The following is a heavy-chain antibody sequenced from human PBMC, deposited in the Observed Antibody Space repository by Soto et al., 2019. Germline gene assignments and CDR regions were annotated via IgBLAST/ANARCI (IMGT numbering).Heavy chain of an antibody. V-gene: IGHV3-21*01. CDR3: ARDPRVGYISVAGKY. CDR1: GVTFSIYI. D-gene: IGHD6-19*01. CDR2: ISSSRSYI. J-gene: IGHJ4*02. Sequence: GSLRLSFAASGVTFSIYISNWVRQAPCKGLEWVSSISSSRSYIYYADSVKGRFTISRDNAKNSLYLQMNSLRAEDTAVYYCARDPRVGYISVAGKYWGQGILVTLSS.